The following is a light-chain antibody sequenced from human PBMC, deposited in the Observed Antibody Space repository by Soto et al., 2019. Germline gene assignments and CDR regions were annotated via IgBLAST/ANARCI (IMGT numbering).Light chain of an antibody. Sequence: KVWTQSPGTLSLSPGERATLSCRASQSVSSSYLAWYQQKRGQAPRLLIYGASSRATGIPDRFSGSGSGTNFTLTVSRLEPEDFAVYYCQKYGSSPITFGQGTRLEIK. CDR1: QSVSSSY. CDR3: QKYGSSPIT. V-gene: IGKV3-20*01. J-gene: IGKJ5*01. CDR2: GAS.